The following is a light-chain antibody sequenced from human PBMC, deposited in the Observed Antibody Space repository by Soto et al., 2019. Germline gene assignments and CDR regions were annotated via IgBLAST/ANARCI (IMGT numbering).Light chain of an antibody. Sequence: EIVLTQSPATLSLSPGARATLSCRASQTISSYLAWYQQKPGQAPRLLIYDASNRATGIPARFSGSGSGTDFTLTISSLEPEDFAVYYCQQRSSCPPVTFGGGTKVEIK. CDR3: QQRSSCPPVT. CDR1: QTISSY. J-gene: IGKJ4*02. CDR2: DAS. V-gene: IGKV3-11*01.